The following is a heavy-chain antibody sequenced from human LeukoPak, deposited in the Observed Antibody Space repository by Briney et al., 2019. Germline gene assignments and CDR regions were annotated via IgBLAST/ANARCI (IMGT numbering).Heavy chain of an antibody. Sequence: PSETLSLTCTVSGGSISSSSYYWGWIRQPPGKGLEWIGSIYYSGSTYYNPSLKSRVTISVDTSKNQFSLKLSSVTAADTAVYYCARHERPDNWFDPWGQGTLVTVSS. CDR1: GGSISSSSYY. V-gene: IGHV4-39*01. J-gene: IGHJ5*02. CDR3: ARHERPDNWFDP. CDR2: IYYSGST.